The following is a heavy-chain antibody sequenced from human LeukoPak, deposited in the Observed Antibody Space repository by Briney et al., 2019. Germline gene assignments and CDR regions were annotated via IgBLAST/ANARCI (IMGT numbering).Heavy chain of an antibody. CDR1: VYTLTPYY. CDR2: INPKNGDT. CDR3: ARRIQSFGG. D-gene: IGHD2-15*01. Sequence: GAPLKVSCKASVYTLTPYYIHWVRQAPGQGREWMGRINPKNGDTNYAQKFHDRVTMTRETSMSAAYMEISRLTYEDTPASYCARRIQSFGGWGQGTLVTVAS. J-gene: IGHJ4*02. V-gene: IGHV1-2*06.